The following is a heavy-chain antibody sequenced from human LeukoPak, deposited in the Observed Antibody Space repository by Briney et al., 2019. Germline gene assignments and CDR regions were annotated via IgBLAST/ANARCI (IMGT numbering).Heavy chain of an antibody. Sequence: SETLSLTCTVSGGSISSSSYYWGWIRQPPGKGLEWIGSIYYSRSTYYNPSLKSRVTISVDTSKNQFSLKLSSVTAADTAVYYCARDRDGYGYYYYYMDVWGKGTTVTVSS. CDR1: GGSISSSSYY. J-gene: IGHJ6*03. CDR2: IYYSRST. V-gene: IGHV4-39*07. CDR3: ARDRDGYGYYYYYMDV. D-gene: IGHD5-24*01.